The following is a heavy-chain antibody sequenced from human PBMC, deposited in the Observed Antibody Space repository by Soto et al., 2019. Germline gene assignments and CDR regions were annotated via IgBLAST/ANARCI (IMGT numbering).Heavy chain of an antibody. V-gene: IGHV3-66*01. Sequence: EEQLVESGGDLVQPGGSLRLSCAASGFTVSNNYMSWVRQAPGKGLEWVSLIYSGGSTYYADAVTGRFTISRDSSKNTIYIQMTSLRAEDKAMYYCAAYSHKGYWGQGTLGTVSS. CDR3: AAYSHKGY. D-gene: IGHD3-16*01. J-gene: IGHJ4*02. CDR2: IYSGGST. CDR1: GFTVSNNY.